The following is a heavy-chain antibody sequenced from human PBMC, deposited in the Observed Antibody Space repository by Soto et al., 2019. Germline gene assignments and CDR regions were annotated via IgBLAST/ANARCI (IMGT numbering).Heavy chain of an antibody. Sequence: QVQLVQSGAEVKHPGASVKVSCKASGYTFTRYGIGWARQAPGQGLEWMGWINTYNGNTNYAQNVQGRVTLTTDTSTSTAYMEQRSLRSNDTAIYYCAMVDVYVTPSPQDVWGQGTTVIVSS. D-gene: IGHD3-16*01. J-gene: IGHJ6*02. CDR3: AMVDVYVTPSPQDV. CDR1: GYTFTRYG. V-gene: IGHV1-18*01. CDR2: INTYNGNT.